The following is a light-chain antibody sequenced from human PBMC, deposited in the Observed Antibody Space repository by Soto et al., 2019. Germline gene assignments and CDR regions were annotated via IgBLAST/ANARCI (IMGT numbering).Light chain of an antibody. J-gene: IGKJ2*01. CDR1: QSVSSSY. V-gene: IGKV3-20*01. CDR3: QQYGSSLYT. CDR2: GAS. Sequence: EIVLTQSPGTLSLSPGERATLSCRASQSVSSSYLAWYQQKPGQAPRLLIYGASSRAPGIPDRFSGSGSGTDLPLTISRLEPEDFAVYYCQQYGSSLYTFGQGTKLEIK.